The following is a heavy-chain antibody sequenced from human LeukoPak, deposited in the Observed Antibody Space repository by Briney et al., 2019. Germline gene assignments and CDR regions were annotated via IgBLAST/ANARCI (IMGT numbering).Heavy chain of an antibody. J-gene: IGHJ5*02. CDR3: ARGAHYYDKRWFDP. CDR2: INHSGST. D-gene: IGHD3-22*01. Sequence: SETLSLTCAVYGGSFSGYYWSWIRQPPGKGLEWIGEINHSGSTNCNPSLKSRVTISVDTSKNQFSLKLSSVTAADTAVYYCARGAHYYDKRWFDPWGQGTLVTVSS. V-gene: IGHV4-34*01. CDR1: GGSFSGYY.